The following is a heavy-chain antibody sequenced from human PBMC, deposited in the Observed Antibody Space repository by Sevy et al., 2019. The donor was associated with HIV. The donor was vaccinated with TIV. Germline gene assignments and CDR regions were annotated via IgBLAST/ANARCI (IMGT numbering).Heavy chain of an antibody. D-gene: IGHD1-26*01. CDR3: ARDSPGYGGYSY. J-gene: IGHJ4*01. CDR1: RFTFKTYW. CDR2: RKEDGSAK. V-gene: IGHV3-7*01. Sequence: GGSLRLSCAASRFTFKTYWMSWVRQAPGKGLEWGGNRKEDGSAKYYADSVRGRFTISRDNAKNSLYRQMSSLRVEDTAVYYCARDSPGYGGYSYWGQGTLVTVSS.